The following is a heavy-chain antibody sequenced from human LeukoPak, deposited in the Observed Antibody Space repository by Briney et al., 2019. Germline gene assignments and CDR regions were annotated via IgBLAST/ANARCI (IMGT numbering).Heavy chain of an antibody. V-gene: IGHV3-48*01. CDR3: AREGYSYGIDY. J-gene: IGHJ4*02. CDR2: ISSSSSTI. D-gene: IGHD5-18*01. CDR1: GFTFSSYS. Sequence: GGSLRLSCAASGFTFSSYSMNWVRQAPGKGLEWVSYISSSSSTIYYADSVKGRFTISRDNAKNSLYLQMNSLRTEDTAVYYCAREGYSYGIDYWGQGTLVTVSS.